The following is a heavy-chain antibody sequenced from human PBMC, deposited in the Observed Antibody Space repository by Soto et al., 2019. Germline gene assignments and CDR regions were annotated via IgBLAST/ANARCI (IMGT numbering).Heavy chain of an antibody. V-gene: IGHV3-11*05. D-gene: IGHD2-2*01. CDR1: GFTFSDYY. CDR3: ARKNAEPGLRWYFDL. Sequence: QVQLVESGGGLVKPGGSLRLSCVASGFTFSDYYMTWIRQAPGKRLEWLGFISLSVSYTNYADSVKGRFTISRDNSKNSLYLQMSSLRAEDTAVYYCARKNAEPGLRWYFDLWGRGTLVTVSS. J-gene: IGHJ2*01. CDR2: ISLSVSYT.